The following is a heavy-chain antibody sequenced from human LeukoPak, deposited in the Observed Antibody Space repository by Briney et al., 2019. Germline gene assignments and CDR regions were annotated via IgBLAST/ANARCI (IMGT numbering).Heavy chain of an antibody. CDR3: ARVGGYCSANSCSRIDY. Sequence: ASVRVSCKASGYTFTGYYIHWVRQAPGQGLEWLGWIYPNSGGTNFAQKFQGRVTMTRDTSISTAYMGLTSLRSDDTAVYYCARVGGYCSANSCSRIDYWGHGTLVTVSS. V-gene: IGHV1-2*02. CDR2: IYPNSGGT. D-gene: IGHD2-15*01. J-gene: IGHJ4*01. CDR1: GYTFTGYY.